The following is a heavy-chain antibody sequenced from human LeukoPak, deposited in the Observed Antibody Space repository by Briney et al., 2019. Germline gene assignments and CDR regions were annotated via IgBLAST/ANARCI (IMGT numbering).Heavy chain of an antibody. Sequence: GGPLRLSCAASGFTFSRYWMSWVRQVPRKGLEWVANIKQDGSEKYYVDSVKGRFTISRDNAKNSLYLQMNSLRAEDTAVYYCARDKGDYDTSGSLFVFGGQGTLVTVSS. J-gene: IGHJ4*02. CDR2: IKQDGSEK. V-gene: IGHV3-7*03. CDR3: ARDKGDYDTSGSLFVF. CDR1: GFTFSRYW. D-gene: IGHD3-22*01.